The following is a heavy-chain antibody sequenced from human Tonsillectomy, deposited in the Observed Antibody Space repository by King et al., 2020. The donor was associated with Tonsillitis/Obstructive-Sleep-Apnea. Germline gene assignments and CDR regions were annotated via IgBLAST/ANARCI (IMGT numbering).Heavy chain of an antibody. CDR2: VIPTLGTG. CDR1: GGTFSSYA. V-gene: IGHV1-69*09. CDR3: ARAGTGRGSWGYNWFDS. D-gene: IGHD3-10*01. J-gene: IGHJ5*01. Sequence: QLVQSGAEVKKTGSSVKVSCKPSGGTFSSYAISWVRQAPGQGLEWMGRVIPTLGTGKYAQKFQGRVTITADKPTSTAYMELSSLISEDSAVYYCARAGTGRGSWGYNWFDSWGQGTLVTVSS.